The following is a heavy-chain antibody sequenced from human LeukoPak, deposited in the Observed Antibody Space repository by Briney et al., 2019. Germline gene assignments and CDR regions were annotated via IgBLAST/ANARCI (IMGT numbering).Heavy chain of an antibody. CDR2: ISSSSSYI. V-gene: IGHV3-21*01. CDR3: ARSAQLLLFDY. CDR1: GFTFSNYS. Sequence: GGSLRLSCAASGFTFSNYSMNWVRQAPGKGLEWVSSISSSSSYIYYADSVKGRFTISRDNAKNSLYLQMNSLRAEDTAVYYCARSAQLLLFDYWGQGTLVTVSS. J-gene: IGHJ4*02. D-gene: IGHD2-2*01.